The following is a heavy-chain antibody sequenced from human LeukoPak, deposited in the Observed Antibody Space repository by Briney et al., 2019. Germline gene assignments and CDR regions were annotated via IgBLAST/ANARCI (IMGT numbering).Heavy chain of an antibody. CDR3: AKSTTVTTSPLDP. J-gene: IGHJ5*02. V-gene: IGHV3-23*01. CDR2: ISGSGGST. D-gene: IGHD4-17*01. Sequence: GGSLRLSCAASGFTFSSYAMSWVRQAPGKGLEWVSAISGSGGSTYYADSVKGRCTISRDNSKTTLYLQMNSLGGEDTAVYYCAKSTTVTTSPLDPWGQGTLVTVSS. CDR1: GFTFSSYA.